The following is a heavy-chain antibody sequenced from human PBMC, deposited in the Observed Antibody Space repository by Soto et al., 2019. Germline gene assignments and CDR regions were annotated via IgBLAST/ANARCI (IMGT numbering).Heavy chain of an antibody. CDR3: AKGRPPSGSWYPFNYYYYGMDV. CDR1: GFTFSSYG. V-gene: IGHV3-30*18. D-gene: IGHD6-13*01. J-gene: IGHJ6*02. CDR2: ISYDGSNK. Sequence: GGSLRLSCAASGFTFSSYGMHWVRQAPGKGLEWVAVISYDGSNKYYADSVKGRFTISRDDSKNTLYLQMNSLRAEDTAVYYCAKGRPPSGSWYPFNYYYYGMDVWGQGTTVTVSS.